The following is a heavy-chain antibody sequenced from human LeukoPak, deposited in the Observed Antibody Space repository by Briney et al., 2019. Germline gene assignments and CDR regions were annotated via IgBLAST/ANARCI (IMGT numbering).Heavy chain of an antibody. CDR1: GFNFSSYS. CDR3: ARDGLLSSSWPAFFDF. CDR2: ISTSSSYI. J-gene: IGHJ4*02. V-gene: IGHV3-21*01. Sequence: GGSLRLSCAASGFNFSSYSMDWVRQAPGKGLEWVSYISTSSSYIYYADSVKGRFTISRDNAKNSLYLQMNSLRAEDTAVYYCARDGLLSSSWPAFFDFWGQGTLVTVSS. D-gene: IGHD6-13*01.